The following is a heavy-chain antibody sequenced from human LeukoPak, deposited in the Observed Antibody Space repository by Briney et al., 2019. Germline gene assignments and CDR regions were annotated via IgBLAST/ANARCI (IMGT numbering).Heavy chain of an antibody. CDR3: ASGYYYDSSGSLSTFDY. J-gene: IGHJ4*02. Sequence: SETLSLTCTVSGGSISSYYWSWIRQPPGKGLEWIGRIYTSGSTNYNPSLKSRVTISVDKSKNQFSLKLSSVTAADTAVYYCASGYYYDSSGSLSTFDYWGQGTLVTVSS. V-gene: IGHV4-4*07. CDR2: IYTSGST. D-gene: IGHD3-22*01. CDR1: GGSISSYY.